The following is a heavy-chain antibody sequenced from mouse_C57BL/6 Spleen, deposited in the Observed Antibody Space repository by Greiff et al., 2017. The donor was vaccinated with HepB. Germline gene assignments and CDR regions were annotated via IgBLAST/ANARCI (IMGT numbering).Heavy chain of an antibody. D-gene: IGHD3-3*01. V-gene: IGHV5-17*01. CDR3: ARHPRGYFDG. Sequence: EVQVVESGGGLVKPGGSLKLSCAASGFTFSDYGMHWVRQAPAKGLEWVAYISSGSSTIYYADTVKGRFTISRDNAKNTLFLQMTSLRSEDTAMYYCARHPRGYFDGWGTGTTVTVSS. CDR2: ISSGSSTI. CDR1: GFTFSDYG. J-gene: IGHJ1*03.